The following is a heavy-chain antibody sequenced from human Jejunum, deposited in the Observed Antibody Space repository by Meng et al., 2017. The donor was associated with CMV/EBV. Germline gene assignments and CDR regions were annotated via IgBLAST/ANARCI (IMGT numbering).Heavy chain of an antibody. D-gene: IGHD1-26*01. CDR3: VGQATANDAFDI. Sequence: ASGFTLDEYAMHWVRQAPGKGLEWVASIGWNGGNIDYADSVKGRFTISRDNAKNSAYLQMNRMRAEDTAVYHCVGQATANDAFDIWGQGTVVTVSS. V-gene: IGHV3-9*01. CDR2: IGWNGGNI. J-gene: IGHJ3*02. CDR1: GFTLDEYA.